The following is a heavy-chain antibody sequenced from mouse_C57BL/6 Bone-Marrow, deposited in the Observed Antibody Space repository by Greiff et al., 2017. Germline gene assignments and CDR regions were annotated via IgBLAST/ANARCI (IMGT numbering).Heavy chain of an antibody. CDR3: ARGRDSSGYRVYFDY. D-gene: IGHD3-2*02. J-gene: IGHJ2*01. Sequence: QVQLQQPGAELVKPGASVKMSCKASGYTFTSYWITWVKQRPGQGLEWIGDIYPGSGSTNYNEKFKSKATLTVDTSSSTAYMQLSSLTSEDSAVYYCARGRDSSGYRVYFDYWGQGTTLTVSS. CDR1: GYTFTSYW. V-gene: IGHV1-55*01. CDR2: IYPGSGST.